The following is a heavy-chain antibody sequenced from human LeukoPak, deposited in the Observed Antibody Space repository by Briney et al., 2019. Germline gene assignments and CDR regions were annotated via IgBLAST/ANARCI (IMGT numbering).Heavy chain of an antibody. V-gene: IGHV4-59*01. Sequence: SETLSLTCTVSGGSISSYYWSWIRQPPGKGLEWIGYIYYSGSTNYNPSLKSRVTISVDTSKNQFSLKLSSVTAADTAVYYCARVGPPGLRYFDWSKYYYYYYMDVWGKGTTVTISS. CDR2: IYYSGST. CDR1: GGSISSYY. J-gene: IGHJ6*03. D-gene: IGHD3-9*01. CDR3: ARVGPPGLRYFDWSKYYYYYYMDV.